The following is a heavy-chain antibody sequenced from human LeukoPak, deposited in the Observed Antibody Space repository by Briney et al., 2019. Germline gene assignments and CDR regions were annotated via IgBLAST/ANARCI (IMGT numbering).Heavy chain of an antibody. Sequence: GGSLRLSCAASGFTFSSYAMGWVRQAPGKGLEWVSAITASGGNTYYADSVKGRFPISRDNSKNTLYLQVNSLRAEDTAVYYCAKGNGYSYGRYYFDYWGQGTLVTVSS. J-gene: IGHJ4*02. V-gene: IGHV3-23*01. D-gene: IGHD5-18*01. CDR2: ITASGGNT. CDR3: AKGNGYSYGRYYFDY. CDR1: GFTFSSYA.